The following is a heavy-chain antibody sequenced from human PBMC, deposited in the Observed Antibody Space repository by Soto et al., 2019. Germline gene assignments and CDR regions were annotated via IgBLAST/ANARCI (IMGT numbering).Heavy chain of an antibody. CDR1: GASLSPNY. CDR2: IYYDGTA. V-gene: IGHV4-59*08. Sequence: SETLSLTCTVSGASLSPNYWSWIRQPPGKGLEWVGYIYYDGTARHNPSLKSRVTISLETSRSQFSLRLSSVTAADTAVYYCASMGYHYGSGSYPLDYWGQGTLVTVSS. CDR3: ASMGYHYGSGSYPLDY. J-gene: IGHJ4*02. D-gene: IGHD3-10*01.